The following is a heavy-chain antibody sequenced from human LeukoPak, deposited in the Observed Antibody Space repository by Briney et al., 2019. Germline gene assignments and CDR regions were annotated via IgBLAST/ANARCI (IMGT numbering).Heavy chain of an antibody. D-gene: IGHD6-13*01. Sequence: GGTLRLSCAASGFIFSSHGMNWVRQAPGKGLEWVSGISPSGDITYYADSVKGRFTISRDNSKNTVYLQMDSLRFEDAAVYYCAKDRGLSGSSWNLGLDYWGQGTLVTVSS. V-gene: IGHV3-23*01. J-gene: IGHJ4*02. CDR3: AKDRGLSGSSWNLGLDY. CDR1: GFIFSSHG. CDR2: ISPSGDIT.